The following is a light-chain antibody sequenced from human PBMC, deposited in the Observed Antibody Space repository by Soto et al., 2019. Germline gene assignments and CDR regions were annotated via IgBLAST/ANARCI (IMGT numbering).Light chain of an antibody. CDR2: NGR. Sequence: SYELTQPPSVSVASGQTATITCGGDNIGTKGVHWYQQKAGQAPELVVYNGRDRPSGIPERFSGSNSGNTATLTITRVEAGDEADFYCQVRESPSDYSVVFGGGTKVTV. CDR3: QVRESPSDYSVV. V-gene: IGLV3-21*02. J-gene: IGLJ3*02. CDR1: NIGTKG.